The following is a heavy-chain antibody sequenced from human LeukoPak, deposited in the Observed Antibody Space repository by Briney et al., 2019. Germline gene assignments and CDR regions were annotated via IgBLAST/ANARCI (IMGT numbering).Heavy chain of an antibody. D-gene: IGHD5/OR15-5a*01. V-gene: IGHV3-11*05. CDR3: AGDQVSAVFDY. Sequence: GGSLRLSCAGSGFIFSDFYMNWIRQAPGKGLEWLAYISPSGSYTTYGDSVKGRFIISRDNTKNSVSLQMDSLRAEDTAVCFCAGDQVSAVFDYWGQGARVTV. CDR1: GFIFSDFY. CDR2: ISPSGSYT. J-gene: IGHJ4*02.